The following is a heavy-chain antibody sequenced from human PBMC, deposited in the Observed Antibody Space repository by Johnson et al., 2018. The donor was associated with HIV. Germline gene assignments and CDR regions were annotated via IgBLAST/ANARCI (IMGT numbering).Heavy chain of an antibody. D-gene: IGHD5-18*01. V-gene: IGHV3-30*14. J-gene: IGHJ3*02. Sequence: QVQLVESGGGVVQPGRSLRVSCGASGFTFSSHDMHWVRQAPGKGLEWVAVISYDGSNKYYADSVKGRFTISRDNSNNMVYLQMDSLRPEDTAVYYCARDGRDLVTRGAFDIWGQGTVVTVSS. CDR3: ARDGRDLVTRGAFDI. CDR2: ISYDGSNK. CDR1: GFTFSSHD.